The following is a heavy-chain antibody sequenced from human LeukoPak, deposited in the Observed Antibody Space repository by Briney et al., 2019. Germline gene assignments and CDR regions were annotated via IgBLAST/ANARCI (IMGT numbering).Heavy chain of an antibody. Sequence: ASVKVSCKASGYTFTSYGISWVRQAPGQGLEWMGWISAYNCNTNYAQKFQGRVTMTRDTSISTAYMELSRLRSDDTAVYYCASEGCSGGSCYGLLWGQGTLVTVSS. D-gene: IGHD2-15*01. CDR3: ASEGCSGGSCYGLL. V-gene: IGHV1-18*01. CDR2: ISAYNCNT. CDR1: GYTFTSYG. J-gene: IGHJ4*02.